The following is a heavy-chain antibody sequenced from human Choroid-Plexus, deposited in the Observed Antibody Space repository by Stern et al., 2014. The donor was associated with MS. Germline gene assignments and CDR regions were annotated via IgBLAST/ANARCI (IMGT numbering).Heavy chain of an antibody. J-gene: IGHJ6*02. CDR2: INPNTGGT. Sequence: QVQLMQSGAEVKKPGASVKVSCKTSGYIFTGYYIHWVRQAPGQGLAWMAWINPNTGGTKYAQKFQGRVPMSRDTSISTAYVELSSLTSDDTAVYYCARDQRGITIFGVVTDYYYLGMDVWGQGTTVTVSS. D-gene: IGHD3-3*01. V-gene: IGHV1-2*02. CDR3: ARDQRGITIFGVVTDYYYLGMDV. CDR1: GYIFTGYY.